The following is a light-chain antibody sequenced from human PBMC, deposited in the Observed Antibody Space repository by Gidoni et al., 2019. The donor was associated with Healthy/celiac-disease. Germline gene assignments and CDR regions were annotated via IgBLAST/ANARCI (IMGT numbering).Light chain of an antibody. CDR1: QSVSSN. CDR3: QQYNNWSIT. CDR2: GAS. V-gene: IGKV3-15*01. J-gene: IGKJ5*01. Sequence: EIVMTQSPATLSVSPGGRATLSCRASQSVSSNLAWYQQKPGQAPRLLIYGASTRATGIPARFSGSGSGTEFTLTISRESEDFAVYYCQQYNNWSITFGQGTRLEIK.